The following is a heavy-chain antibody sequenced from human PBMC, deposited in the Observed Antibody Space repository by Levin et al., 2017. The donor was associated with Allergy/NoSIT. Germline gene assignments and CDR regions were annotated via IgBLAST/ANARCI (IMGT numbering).Heavy chain of an antibody. CDR1: GFKFDDYV. J-gene: IGHJ1*01. Sequence: PGGSLRLSCAASGFKFDDYVMHWVRQRPGKGLEWVASVSWNSNKIGYEDSVKGRFTISRDNAKSSVFLQMNSLGEEDTALYYCAKDRTNYARRGVDIWGRGMMVNVSS. CDR2: VSWNSNKI. V-gene: IGHV3-9*01. CDR3: AKDRTNYARRGVDI. D-gene: IGHD1-7*01.